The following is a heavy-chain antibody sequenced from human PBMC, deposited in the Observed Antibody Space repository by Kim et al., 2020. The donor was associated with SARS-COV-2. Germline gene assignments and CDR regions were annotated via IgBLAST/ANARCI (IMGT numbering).Heavy chain of an antibody. CDR1: GFTFSNYI. CDR2: ISSSSVYI. D-gene: IGHD6-13*01. Sequence: GGSLRLSCAASGFTFSNYIMNWVRQAPGKGLEWVSSISSSSVYIYYADSVKGRFTISRDNAKNSLYLQMNSLRAEDTALYYCARVLSGQQQLSDYWGQGTLVPVSS. V-gene: IGHV3-21*06. J-gene: IGHJ4*02. CDR3: ARVLSGQQQLSDY.